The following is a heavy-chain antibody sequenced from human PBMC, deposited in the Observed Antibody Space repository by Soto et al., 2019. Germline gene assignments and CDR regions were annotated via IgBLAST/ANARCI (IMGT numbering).Heavy chain of an antibody. CDR1: GYSFTSYW. CDR3: ARRGYYDILTSPFDY. CDR2: IYPGDSDT. Sequence: GESLKISCKGSGYSFTSYWIGWVRQMPGKGLEWMGIIYPGDSDTRYSPSFQGQVTISADKSISTAYLQWSSLKASDTAMYYCARRGYYDILTSPFDYWGQGTLVTVSS. V-gene: IGHV5-51*01. D-gene: IGHD3-9*01. J-gene: IGHJ4*02.